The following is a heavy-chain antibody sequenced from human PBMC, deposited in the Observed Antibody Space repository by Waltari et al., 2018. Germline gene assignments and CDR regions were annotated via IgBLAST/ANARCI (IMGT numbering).Heavy chain of an antibody. CDR3: ARDGDSFGSPFDY. CDR1: GGSVSSGSHY. D-gene: IGHD3-3*01. CDR2: VYYIGTT. Sequence: QMQLQESGPGLVKPSETLSLICTVSGGSVSSGSHYWSWLRQPPGKGLEWIGYVYYIGTTNYNPALKSRVTISRDTSKNQFSLRLSSVTAADTAVYYCARDGDSFGSPFDYWGQGTRVTVSS. V-gene: IGHV4-61*01. J-gene: IGHJ4*02.